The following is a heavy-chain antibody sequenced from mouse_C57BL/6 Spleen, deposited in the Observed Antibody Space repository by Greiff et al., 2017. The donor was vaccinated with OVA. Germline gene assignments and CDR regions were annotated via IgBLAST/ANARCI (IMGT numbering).Heavy chain of an antibody. V-gene: IGHV1-81*01. J-gene: IGHJ2*01. CDR1: GYTFTSYG. D-gene: IGHD2-5*01. CDR3: ARSEGYSTSVLFAY. Sequence: QVQLQQSGAELARPGASVKLSCKASGYTFTSYGISWVKQRTGQGLEWIGEIYPRSGNTYYNEKFKGKATLTADKYYSPAYMELRSLTSADSSVYFCARSEGYSTSVLFAYWGQGTPLTVSS. CDR2: IYPRSGNT.